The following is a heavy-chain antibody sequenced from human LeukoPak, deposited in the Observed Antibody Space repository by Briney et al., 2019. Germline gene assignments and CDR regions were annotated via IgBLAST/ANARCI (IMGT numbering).Heavy chain of an antibody. CDR2: INPNSGNT. D-gene: IGHD3-22*01. CDR3: ARDASPHDYYDSSGYFY. CDR1: GYTFTSYD. Sequence: ASVKVSCKASGYTFTSYDINWVRQATGQGLEWMGWINPNSGNTGYAQKFQGRVTMTRNTSISTAYMELSSLRSGDTAVYYCARDASPHDYYDSSGYFYWGQGTLVTVSS. V-gene: IGHV1-8*01. J-gene: IGHJ4*02.